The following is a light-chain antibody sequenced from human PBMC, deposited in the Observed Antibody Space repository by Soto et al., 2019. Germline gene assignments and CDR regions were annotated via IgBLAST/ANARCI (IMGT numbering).Light chain of an antibody. Sequence: DIQMTQSPSSLSASVGDRVTITCRASQSISSYLNWYQQKPGKAPKLLIYAASSLQSGVPSRFRGSGSGTDFTLTISSLQPEDFATYYCQQSYSTPPYTFGQGTKLDIK. J-gene: IGKJ2*01. CDR1: QSISSY. CDR2: AAS. CDR3: QQSYSTPPYT. V-gene: IGKV1-39*01.